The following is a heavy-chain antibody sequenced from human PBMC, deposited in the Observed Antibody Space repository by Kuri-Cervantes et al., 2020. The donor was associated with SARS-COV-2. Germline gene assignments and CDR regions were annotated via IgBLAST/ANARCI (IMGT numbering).Heavy chain of an antibody. V-gene: IGHV4-39*07. D-gene: IGHD2-2*01. J-gene: IGHJ6*02. CDR2: IFYTGNT. CDR3: ARDDCSSTRDCGMDV. CDR1: SGSINNSNYY. Sequence: GSLRLSCIVSSGSINNSNYYWGWIRQSPGKGLEWLGSIFYTGNTYYAPSLKSRVTISVDTSNNQFSLNLSSVTAADTAVYYCARDDCSSTRDCGMDVWGQGTTVTVSS.